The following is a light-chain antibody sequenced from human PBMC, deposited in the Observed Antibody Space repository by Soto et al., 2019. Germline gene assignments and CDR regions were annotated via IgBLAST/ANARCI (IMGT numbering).Light chain of an antibody. J-gene: IGKJ3*01. CDR1: QSISAC. CDR3: QQGYSTLFT. Sequence: DIQMTQSPPSLSASVGDRINITCRASQSISACLSWYQQKPGKAPKLLIYKASTLESGGPSRFSGSGSGTGYTLTISSLQPEDFATYYCQQGYSTLFTFGPGTKVDIK. CDR2: KAS. V-gene: IGKV1-39*01.